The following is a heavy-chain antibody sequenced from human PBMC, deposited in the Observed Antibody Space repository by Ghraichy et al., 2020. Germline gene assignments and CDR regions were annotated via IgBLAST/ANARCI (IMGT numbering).Heavy chain of an antibody. CDR2: FDPEDGET. CDR3: ATFKLWWELPPALVY. D-gene: IGHD1-26*01. V-gene: IGHV1-24*01. Sequence: ASVKVSCKVSRSTVSKSAMHWVLQSPGKLLEWMGGFDPEDGETIYAQKFQGRVTMTEDTSTDTAYMELSSLRSEDTAVYYCATFKLWWELPPALVYWGQGTLVAVSS. CDR1: RSTVSKSA. J-gene: IGHJ4*02.